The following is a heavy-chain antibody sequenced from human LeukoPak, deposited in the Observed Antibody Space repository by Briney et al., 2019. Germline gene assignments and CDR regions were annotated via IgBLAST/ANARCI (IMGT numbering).Heavy chain of an antibody. CDR2: IYASGST. V-gene: IGHV4-4*07. D-gene: IGHD2-15*01. Sequence: PSETLSLTCTVSGGSISSYFWSWIRQPAGKGLEWIGRIYASGSTYQNPSLRSRVTMSVDTSKNQFSLKLSSVTAADTAVYYCARGVASSGSHRARYYYMDVWGKGTAVTISS. J-gene: IGHJ6*03. CDR1: GGSISSYF. CDR3: ARGVASSGSHRARYYYMDV.